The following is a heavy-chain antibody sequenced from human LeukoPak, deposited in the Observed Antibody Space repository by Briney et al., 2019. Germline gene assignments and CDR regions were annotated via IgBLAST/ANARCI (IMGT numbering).Heavy chain of an antibody. D-gene: IGHD6-19*01. Sequence: ASVKVSCKASGYTFTSYGISWVRQAPGQGLEWMGWISAYNGNTNCAQKLQGRVTMTTDTSTSTAYMELRSLRSDDTAVYYCARDPFNGYSSGWYAPSSYYYGMDVWGQGTTVTVSS. V-gene: IGHV1-18*01. J-gene: IGHJ6*02. CDR1: GYTFTSYG. CDR3: ARDPFNGYSSGWYAPSSYYYGMDV. CDR2: ISAYNGNT.